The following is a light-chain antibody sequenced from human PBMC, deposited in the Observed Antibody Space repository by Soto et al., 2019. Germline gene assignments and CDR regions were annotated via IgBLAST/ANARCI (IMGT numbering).Light chain of an antibody. CDR3: CSYAGSSTDV. J-gene: IGLJ1*01. CDR2: EGS. V-gene: IGLV2-23*01. CDR1: SSDVGSYNL. Sequence: QSALTQPASVSGSPGQSITISCTGTSSDVGSYNLVSWYQQHPGKAPKLMIYEGSKRPSGVSNRFSGSKSGNTASLRISGLQAEDEADYFCCSYAGSSTDVFGTGTKVTVL.